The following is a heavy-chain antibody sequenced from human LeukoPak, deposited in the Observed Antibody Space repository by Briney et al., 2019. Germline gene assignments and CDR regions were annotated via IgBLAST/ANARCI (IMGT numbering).Heavy chain of an antibody. J-gene: IGHJ4*02. Sequence: SETLSLTCSASGGSISSSSYYWGWIRQPPGKGLEWIGSIYYTGSTYYNPSLKSRVTISVDTSKNQFSLKLSSVTAADTAVYYCARVSRMATFDYWGQGTLVTVSS. CDR1: GGSISSSSYY. CDR3: ARVSRMATFDY. D-gene: IGHD5-24*01. CDR2: IYYTGST. V-gene: IGHV4-39*07.